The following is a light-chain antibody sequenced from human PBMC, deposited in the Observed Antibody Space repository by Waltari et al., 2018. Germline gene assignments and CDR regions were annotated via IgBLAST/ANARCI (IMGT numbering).Light chain of an antibody. Sequence: QSALTQPASVSGSPGQSITLSCTGTSNDVGNYNYVSWYQQHPGKAPKLIIYDVSNRPSGVSNHFSGSKSGNTTSLIISGLQTEDEADYYCISCTNNNSPYPFVFGTGTKVTV. J-gene: IGLJ1*01. CDR3: ISCTNNNSPYPFV. CDR1: SNDVGNYNY. CDR2: DVS. V-gene: IGLV2-14*03.